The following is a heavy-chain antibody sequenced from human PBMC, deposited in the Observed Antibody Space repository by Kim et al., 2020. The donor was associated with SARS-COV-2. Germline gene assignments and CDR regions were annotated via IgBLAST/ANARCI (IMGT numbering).Heavy chain of an antibody. CDR3: ARDWYYYGSGSYSGWFDP. V-gene: IGHV4-31*02. Sequence: KRRVTISVDTSKNQFSLKLSSVTAADTAVYYCARDWYYYGSGSYSGWFDPWGQGTLVTVSS. D-gene: IGHD3-10*01. J-gene: IGHJ5*02.